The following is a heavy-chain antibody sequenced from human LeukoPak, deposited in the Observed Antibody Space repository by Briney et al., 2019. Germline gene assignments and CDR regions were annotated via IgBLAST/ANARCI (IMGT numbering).Heavy chain of an antibody. CDR3: ARESGDDLGESHFDY. V-gene: IGHV3-23*01. J-gene: IGHJ4*02. CDR2: ISGSGGST. Sequence: GSLRLSCAASGFTFSSYAMSWVRQAPGKGLEWVSAISGSGGSTYYADSVKGRFTISRDNSKNTLYLQMNNLRAEDTAVYYCARESGDDLGESHFDYWGQGTLVTVSS. CDR1: GFTFSSYA. D-gene: IGHD5-24*01.